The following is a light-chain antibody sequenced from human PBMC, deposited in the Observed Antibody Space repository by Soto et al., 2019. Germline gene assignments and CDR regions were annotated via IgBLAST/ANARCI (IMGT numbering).Light chain of an antibody. Sequence: QSALTQPASVSGSPGQSITISCTGTSSDVGGSKYVSWYQQHPGKAPKLMIYEVSNRPSGVSNRFSGSKSGNTASLTISGLQAEDEAGYYCSSYASGTTLVVFGGGTKLTVL. CDR2: EVS. CDR1: SSDVGGSKY. CDR3: SSYASGTTLVV. J-gene: IGLJ2*01. V-gene: IGLV2-14*01.